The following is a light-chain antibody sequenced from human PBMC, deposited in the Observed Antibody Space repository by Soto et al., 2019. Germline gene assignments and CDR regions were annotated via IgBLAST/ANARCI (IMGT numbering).Light chain of an antibody. V-gene: IGKV1-5*03. CDR1: QSISSW. J-gene: IGKJ3*01. CDR2: KAS. CDR3: QQYNSYSRFT. Sequence: DIQMTQSPSTLSASVGDRVTITCRASQSISSWLAWYQQKPGKAPKLLFYKASSLESGIPSRFSGSGSGTEFTLTISSLQPDDFATYYCQQYNSYSRFTFGPGTKVDIK.